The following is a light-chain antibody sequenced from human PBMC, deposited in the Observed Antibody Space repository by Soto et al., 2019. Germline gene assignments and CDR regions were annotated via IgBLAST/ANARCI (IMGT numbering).Light chain of an antibody. CDR3: QQYYSYTLT. CDR2: AAS. J-gene: IGKJ4*01. Sequence: AIRMTQSPSSLSASTGDRVTITCRASQGISSYLAWYQQKPGKAPKLLIYAASTLQSGVPSRFSGSGSGTDFTLTISCLQSEDFATYYCQQYYSYTLTFGGGTKVDIX. V-gene: IGKV1-8*01. CDR1: QGISSY.